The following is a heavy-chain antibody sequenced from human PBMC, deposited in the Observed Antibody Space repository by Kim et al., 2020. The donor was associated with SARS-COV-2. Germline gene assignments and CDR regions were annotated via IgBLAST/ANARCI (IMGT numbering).Heavy chain of an antibody. J-gene: IGHJ5*02. V-gene: IGHV4-34*01. CDR2: INHSGST. CDR1: GGSFSGYY. Sequence: SETLSLTCAVYGGSFSGYYWSWIRQPPGKGLEWIGEINHSGSTNYNPSLKSRVTISVDTSKNQFSLKLSSVTAADTAVYYCARGQSGYSYVPTRFDPWGQGTLVTVSS. D-gene: IGHD5-18*01. CDR3: ARGQSGYSYVPTRFDP.